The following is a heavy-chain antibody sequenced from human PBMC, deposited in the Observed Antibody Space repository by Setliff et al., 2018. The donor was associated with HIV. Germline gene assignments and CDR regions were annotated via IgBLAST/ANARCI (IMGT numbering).Heavy chain of an antibody. CDR2: INPDNGGT. V-gene: IGHV1-2*02. J-gene: IGHJ6*03. D-gene: IGHD5-18*01. CDR1: GYTFSDYY. CDR3: ARDRASYGGYTYGNYYMDV. Sequence: ASVKVSCKTSGYTFSDYYIHWVRQAPGQGLEWMGWINPDNGGTSYAQKFQGRVSMTRDTSISTAYMELSRLTSDDTTVYYCARDRASYGGYTYGNYYMDVWGKGTTVTVSS.